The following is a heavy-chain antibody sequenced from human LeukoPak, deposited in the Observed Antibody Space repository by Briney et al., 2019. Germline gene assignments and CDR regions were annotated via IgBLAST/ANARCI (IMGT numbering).Heavy chain of an antibody. CDR1: GESFSDLY. J-gene: IGHJ4*02. Sequence: SETLSLTCSISGESFSDLYWSWVRQSPGKALEWIGDINHSGNTDYSPSLKSRVTISLDTSKKQFSLNLTSVTAADTAVYYCARDLGVVVAAITGIFDYWGQGTLVTVSS. CDR3: ARDLGVVVAAITGIFDY. V-gene: IGHV4-34*01. CDR2: INHSGNT. D-gene: IGHD2-15*01.